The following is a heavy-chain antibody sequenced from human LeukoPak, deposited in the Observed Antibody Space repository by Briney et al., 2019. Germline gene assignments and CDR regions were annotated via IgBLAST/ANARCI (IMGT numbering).Heavy chain of an antibody. CDR1: GYTDSNYGM. V-gene: IGHV4-4*02. CDR3: ERDKLAAYYYDSSGYPRGFDP. D-gene: IGHD3-22*01. J-gene: IGHJ5*02. CDR2: IYHSGST. Sequence: GSLRLSCAASGYTDSNYGMTWVRQAPGKGLEGIGEIYHSGSTNYNPSLKSRVTISVEKSKTQFSLKLSSVTAADTAVYYCERDKLAAYYYDSSGYPRGFDPWGQGTLVTVSS.